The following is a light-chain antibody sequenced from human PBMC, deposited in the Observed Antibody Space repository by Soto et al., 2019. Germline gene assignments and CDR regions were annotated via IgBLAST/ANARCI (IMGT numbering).Light chain of an antibody. CDR2: GAS. V-gene: IGKV3-20*01. CDR1: QSVGSAY. Sequence: EIVLTQSPGTLSLSPGERATLSCRASQSVGSAYLAWYQRKPGQAPRLLIYGASSRATGIPDRISGSGSGTDFTLTISRREPEDFEVYYCQQYGSSRWTSGKGPRWKPN. CDR3: QQYGSSRWT. J-gene: IGKJ1*01.